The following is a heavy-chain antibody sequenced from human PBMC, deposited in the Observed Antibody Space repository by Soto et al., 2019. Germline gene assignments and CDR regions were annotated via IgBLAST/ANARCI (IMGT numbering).Heavy chain of an antibody. Sequence: GGSLRLSCAASGFTFSSYWMHWVRQAPGKGLVWVSRINSDGSSTSYADSVKGRFTISRDNAKNTLYLQMNSLRAEDTAVYYCARTGYSSGWYLRDDAFDIWGQGTMVTVSS. CDR2: INSDGSST. J-gene: IGHJ3*02. V-gene: IGHV3-74*01. D-gene: IGHD6-19*01. CDR3: ARTGYSSGWYLRDDAFDI. CDR1: GFTFSSYW.